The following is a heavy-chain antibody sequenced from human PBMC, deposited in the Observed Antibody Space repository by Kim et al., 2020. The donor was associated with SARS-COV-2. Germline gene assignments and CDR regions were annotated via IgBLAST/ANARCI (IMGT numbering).Heavy chain of an antibody. J-gene: IGHJ4*02. Sequence: GGSLRLSCTASGFTFGDYAMSWFRQAPGKGLEWVGFIRSKAYGGTTEYAASVKGRFTISRDDSKSIAYLQMNSLKTEDTAVYYCTRASRAAKGYSYGTYWGQGTLVTVSS. CDR3: TRASRAAKGYSYGTY. CDR1: GFTFGDYA. V-gene: IGHV3-49*03. CDR2: IRSKAYGGTT. D-gene: IGHD5-18*01.